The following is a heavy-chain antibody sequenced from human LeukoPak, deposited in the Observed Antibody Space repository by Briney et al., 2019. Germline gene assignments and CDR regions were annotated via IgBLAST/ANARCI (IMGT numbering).Heavy chain of an antibody. V-gene: IGHV4-38-2*02. D-gene: IGHD2-15*01. CDR3: ARDFRVCSSGSCYSGPFDY. J-gene: IGHJ4*02. CDR2: IYHILST. Sequence: SETLSLTCTVSGYSISSDYFWGWIRQSPGKGLEWIGSIYHILSTYFNPSLKSRVTISVDTSKNQFSLKLSSVTAADTAVYYCARDFRVCSSGSCYSGPFDYWGQGTLVTVSS. CDR1: GYSISSDYF.